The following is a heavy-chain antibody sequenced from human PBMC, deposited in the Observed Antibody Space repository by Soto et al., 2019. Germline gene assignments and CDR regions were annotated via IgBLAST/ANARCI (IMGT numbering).Heavy chain of an antibody. CDR3: ARVGYSGGAPAYPHY. D-gene: IGHD1-26*01. CDR1: GFTFSSYS. V-gene: IGHV3-48*02. CDR2: ISSSSSTI. Sequence: EVLLVESGGGLVQPGGSLRLSCAASGFTFSSYSMNWVRQAPGKGLEWVSYISSSSSTIYYADSVQGRFTISGDNAKNALYRRMNSLRDEDTAVYYGARVGYSGGAPAYPHYWGQGTLVTVSS. J-gene: IGHJ4*02.